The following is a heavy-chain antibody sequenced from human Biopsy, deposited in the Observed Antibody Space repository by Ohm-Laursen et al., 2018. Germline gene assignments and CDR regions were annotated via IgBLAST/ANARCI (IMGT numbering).Heavy chain of an antibody. CDR2: IYSSGNT. J-gene: IGHJ4*02. CDR3: ARGRRTSGWPYFDN. CDR1: GDSLTSGPEN. Sequence: VTLSLTCTVSGDSLTSGPENWSWIRQSPGQGLEYIGLIYSSGNTNYNPSLKNRVTMSVDTSKNQFYLKLYSVTAADTAVYYCARGRRTSGWPYFDNWGQGALVIVSP. V-gene: IGHV4-61*01. D-gene: IGHD6-19*01.